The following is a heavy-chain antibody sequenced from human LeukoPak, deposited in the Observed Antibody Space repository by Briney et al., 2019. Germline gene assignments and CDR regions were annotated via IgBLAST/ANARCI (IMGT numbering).Heavy chain of an antibody. J-gene: IGHJ4*01. D-gene: IGHD6-6*01. CDR2: IRYDGSNE. CDR3: XNXXRPLDY. V-gene: IGHV3-30*02. Sequence: GGSLRLSCVASGFTFSSYGMHWVRQAPGKGLEWVAFIRYDGSNEYVDSVKGRFTISRDNSKNTLYLQMDSLKPEDTAVYYCXNXXRPLDY. CDR1: GFTFSSYG.